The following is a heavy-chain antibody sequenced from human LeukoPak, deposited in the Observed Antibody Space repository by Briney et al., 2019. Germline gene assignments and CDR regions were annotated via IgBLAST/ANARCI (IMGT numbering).Heavy chain of an antibody. CDR2: ISGSGGRT. V-gene: IGHV3-23*02. J-gene: IGHJ4*02. Sequence: GGSLRLSCAVSGFTFSSYAMSWVRQAQGKGLGWVSAISGSGGRTFYGDSVEGWPTLSRDQSKNTLYLQMNSLRAEDTAVYYCAKDGAAVPLYYFDYWGQGTLVTVSS. CDR1: GFTFSSYA. D-gene: IGHD6-13*01. CDR3: AKDGAAVPLYYFDY.